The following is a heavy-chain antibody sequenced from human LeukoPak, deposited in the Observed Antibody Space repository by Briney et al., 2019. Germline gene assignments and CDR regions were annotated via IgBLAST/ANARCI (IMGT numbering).Heavy chain of an antibody. V-gene: IGHV3-7*01. CDR3: KSGGAAPGSFDY. D-gene: IGHD1-1*01. J-gene: IGHJ4*02. CDR2: IKYDGNEE. CDR1: GFTFSSYW. Sequence: GGSLRLSCAASGFTFSSYWMSWMRQAPGKGLEWVANIKYDGNEEYYVDSVKGRFTICRDNAKNSLYLQLNSLRVEDTAVYYCKSGGAAPGSFDYWGQGTLVTVSP.